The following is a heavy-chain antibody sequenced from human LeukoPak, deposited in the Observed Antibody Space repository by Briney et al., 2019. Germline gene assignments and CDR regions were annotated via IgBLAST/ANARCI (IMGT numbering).Heavy chain of an antibody. D-gene: IGHD6-19*01. CDR2: IIPIFGTA. CDR1: GGTFSSYA. J-gene: IGHJ4*02. V-gene: IGHV1-69*01. CDR3: ARDTGRGWYDY. Sequence: ASVTVSCKASGGTFSSYAISWVRQAPGQGREWMGGIIPIFGTANYAQKFQGRVTITADESTSTAYMELSSLRAEDTAVYYCARDTGRGWYDYWGQGTLVTVSS.